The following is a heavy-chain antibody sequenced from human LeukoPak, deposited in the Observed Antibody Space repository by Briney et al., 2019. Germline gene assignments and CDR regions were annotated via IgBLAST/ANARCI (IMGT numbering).Heavy chain of an antibody. CDR3: ASSQGGYDFWSGHRPSNYYYYGMDV. V-gene: IGHV3-30*04. CDR1: GFTFSSYA. D-gene: IGHD3-3*01. Sequence: PGGSLRLSCAASGFTFSSYAMHWVRQAPGKGLEWVAVISYDGSNKYYADSVKGRFTISRDNSKNTLYLQMNSLRAEDTAVYYCASSQGGYDFWSGHRPSNYYYYGMDVWGQGTTVTVSS. CDR2: ISYDGSNK. J-gene: IGHJ6*02.